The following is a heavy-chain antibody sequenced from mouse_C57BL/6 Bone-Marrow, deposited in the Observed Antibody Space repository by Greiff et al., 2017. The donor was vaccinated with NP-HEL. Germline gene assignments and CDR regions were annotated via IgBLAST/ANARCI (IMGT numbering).Heavy chain of an antibody. CDR1: GFTFSNYW. CDR3: TIYDYGSFAY. V-gene: IGHV6-3*01. J-gene: IGHJ3*01. CDR2: IRLKSDNYAT. D-gene: IGHD2-4*01. Sequence: EVMLVESGGGLVQPGGSMKLSCVASGFTFSNYWMNWVRQSPEKGLEWVAQIRLKSDNYATHYAESVKGRFTISRDDSKSSVYLQMNNLRAEDTGIYYCTIYDYGSFAYWGQGTLVTVSA.